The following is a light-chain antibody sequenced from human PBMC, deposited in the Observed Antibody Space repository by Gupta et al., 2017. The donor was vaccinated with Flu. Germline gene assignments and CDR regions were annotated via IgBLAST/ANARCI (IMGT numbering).Light chain of an antibody. J-gene: IGLJ2*01. CDR2: GVT. CDR1: SSDIGSYNY. Sequence: QSALTQPASVSGSPGQSITISCTGTSSDIGSYNYVSWYQQHPAKSPKLLIYGVTNRPAGISNRFSGSKSGDTASLTISGLQTEDEADYYGSSCTSSTTVVFGGGTKLTVL. CDR3: SSCTSSTTVV. V-gene: IGLV2-14*01.